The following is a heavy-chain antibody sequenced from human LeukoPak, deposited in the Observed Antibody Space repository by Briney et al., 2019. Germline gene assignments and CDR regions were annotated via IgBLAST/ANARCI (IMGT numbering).Heavy chain of an antibody. Sequence: PSETLSLTCTVSGGSISSYYWSWIRQPPGKGLEWIGEINHSGSTNYNPSLKSRVTISVDTSKNQFSLKLSSVTAADTAVYYCARHKVLRWPLYNWFDPWGQGTLVTVSS. D-gene: IGHD4-23*01. J-gene: IGHJ5*02. CDR3: ARHKVLRWPLYNWFDP. CDR1: GGSISSYY. CDR2: INHSGST. V-gene: IGHV4-34*01.